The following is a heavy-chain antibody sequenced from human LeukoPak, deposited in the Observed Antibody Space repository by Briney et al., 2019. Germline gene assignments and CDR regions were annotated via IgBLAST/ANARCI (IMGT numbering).Heavy chain of an antibody. V-gene: IGHV4-34*01. J-gene: IGHJ4*02. CDR1: GGSFSGYY. D-gene: IGHD3-22*01. Sequence: SETLSLTCAVYGGSFSGYYWSWIRQPPGKGLEWIGEINHSGSTNYNPSLKSRVTISVDTSKNQFSLKLSSVTAADTAVYYCARVLRDYDSSGYFDYWGQGTLVTVSS. CDR3: ARVLRDYDSSGYFDY. CDR2: INHSGST.